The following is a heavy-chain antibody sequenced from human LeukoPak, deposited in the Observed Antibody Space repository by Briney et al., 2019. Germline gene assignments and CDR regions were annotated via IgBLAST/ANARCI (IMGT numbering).Heavy chain of an antibody. D-gene: IGHD2-15*01. CDR2: FSGSGGST. CDR3: AKAPVTTCSGAYCYPFDY. J-gene: IGHJ4*02. CDR1: GFTFSSYA. Sequence: GGSLRLSCAASGFTFSSYAMSWVRQAPGKGLECISGFSGSGGSTYYADSVKGRFTISRDNSKNTLYLQMNSLRAEDTAVYYCAKAPVTTCSGAYCYPFDYWSQGTLVTVSS. V-gene: IGHV3-23*01.